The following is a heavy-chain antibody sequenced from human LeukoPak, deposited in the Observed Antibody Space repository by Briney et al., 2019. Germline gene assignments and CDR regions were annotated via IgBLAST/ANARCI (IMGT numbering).Heavy chain of an antibody. V-gene: IGHV4-39*01. D-gene: IGHD6-19*01. CDR2: IYYSGST. J-gene: IGHJ3*02. CDR1: GGSIISSSSSSYY. Sequence: SSETLSLTCTVSGGSIISSSSSSYYWGWIRQPPGKGLEWVGAIYYSGSTYYNPSLKSRVTISVDTSKSQFSLRLSSVTAADTAVYYCVRTYSIGWSTGVFDIWGQGTMVTVSS. CDR3: VRTYSIGWSTGVFDI.